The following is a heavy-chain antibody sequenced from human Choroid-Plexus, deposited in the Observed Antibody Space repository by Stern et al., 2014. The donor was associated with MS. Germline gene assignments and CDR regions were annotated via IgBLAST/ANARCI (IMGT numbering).Heavy chain of an antibody. CDR3: LRGQQHYYFDY. CDR1: GGSISSGGYY. V-gene: IGHV4-31*03. Sequence: QVQLQQSGPGLVKPSQTLSLTCTVSGGSISSGGYYWSWIRQHPGKGLEWIGYIYYSGGTYYNPSLKSRVTISVDTSKNQFSLKLSSVTAADTAVYYCLRGQQHYYFDYWGQGTLVTVSS. J-gene: IGHJ4*02. CDR2: IYYSGGT. D-gene: IGHD6-13*01.